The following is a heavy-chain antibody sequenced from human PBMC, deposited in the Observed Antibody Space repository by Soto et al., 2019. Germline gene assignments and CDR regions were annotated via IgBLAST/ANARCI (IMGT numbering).Heavy chain of an antibody. CDR1: GITFSSYA. CDR2: ISGSGGST. V-gene: IGHV3-23*01. J-gene: IGHJ4*02. Sequence: EVQLLESGGRLVQPGGSLRLSCAASGITFSSYAMSWVRQAPGKGLEWVSAISGSGGSTYYADSVKGRFTISRDNSKNTLYLQMNSLRAEDTAVYYCARRSSGRYFDYWGQGTLVTVSS. CDR3: ARRSSGRYFDY. D-gene: IGHD6-19*01.